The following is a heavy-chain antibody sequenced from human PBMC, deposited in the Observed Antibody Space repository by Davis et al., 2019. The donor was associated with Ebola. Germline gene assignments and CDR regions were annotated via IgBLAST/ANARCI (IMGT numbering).Heavy chain of an antibody. J-gene: IGHJ6*04. CDR2: LYTSGIT. CDR3: ARLATYGMDV. V-gene: IGHV4-59*01. CDR1: GDSISRSY. Sequence: SETLSLTCSVSGDSISRSYWSWIRQPPGKGLEWIGNLYTSGITNKNASLKSRLTILLDTSKNQLSLNLRSVTAADTAVYYCARLATYGMDVWGKGTTVTVSS.